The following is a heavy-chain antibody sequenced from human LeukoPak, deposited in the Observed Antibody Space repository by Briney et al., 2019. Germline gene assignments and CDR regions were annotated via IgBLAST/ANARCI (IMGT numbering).Heavy chain of an antibody. Sequence: GGSLRLSCAASGFTFSSYAMSWVRQAPGKGLEWVSAISGSGGSTYYADSVKGRFTISRDNAKNSLYLQMNSLRAEDTAVYYCARATIVATTWAYWGQGTLVTVSS. V-gene: IGHV3-23*01. CDR3: ARATIVATTWAY. CDR1: GFTFSSYA. CDR2: ISGSGGST. J-gene: IGHJ4*02. D-gene: IGHD5-12*01.